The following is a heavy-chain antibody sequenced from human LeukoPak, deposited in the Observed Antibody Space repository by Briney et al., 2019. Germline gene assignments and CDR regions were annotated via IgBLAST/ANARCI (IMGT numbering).Heavy chain of an antibody. CDR2: IYHSGST. V-gene: IGHV4-59*12. CDR3: ARVGAAAGYIFDY. Sequence: SETLSLTCTVSGGSISSYYWSWIRQPPGKGLEWIGYIYHSGSTYYNPSLKSRVTISVDRSKNQFSLKLSSVTAADTAVYYCARVGAAAGYIFDYWGQGTLVTVSS. D-gene: IGHD6-13*01. CDR1: GGSISSYY. J-gene: IGHJ4*02.